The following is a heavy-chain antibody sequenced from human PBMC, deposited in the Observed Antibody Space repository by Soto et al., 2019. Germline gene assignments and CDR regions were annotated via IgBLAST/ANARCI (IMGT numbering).Heavy chain of an antibody. CDR2: INYSGST. J-gene: IGHJ3*01. CDR1: VFPFGANA. V-gene: IGHV4-34*01. Sequence: VQVLESGGGLVQPGGSLRLSCVVSVFPFGANAMSWFRQAPGKGLEWIGEINYSGSTKFNPSLKSRVTLSIDTSKDQLSLRLSSVTAADTAVYYCARDSGGLRLGVSSLYGEKDSFDVWDQGTLVTVSS. CDR3: ARDSGGLRLGVSSLYGEKDSFDV. D-gene: IGHD3-16*02.